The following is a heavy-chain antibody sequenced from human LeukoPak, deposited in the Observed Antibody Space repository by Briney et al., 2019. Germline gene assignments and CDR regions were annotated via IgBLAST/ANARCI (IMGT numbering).Heavy chain of an antibody. D-gene: IGHD1-26*01. CDR2: IYHSGST. Sequence: SETLSLTCPVSGYSISSGYYWGWIRQPPGKGLEWIGSIYHSGSTFYNPSLKSRVTISVDTSKNQFSLKLSSVTAADTAVYYCARKSGSYSPKQNAFDIWGQGTMVTVSS. V-gene: IGHV4-38-2*01. CDR1: GYSISSGYY. CDR3: ARKSGSYSPKQNAFDI. J-gene: IGHJ3*02.